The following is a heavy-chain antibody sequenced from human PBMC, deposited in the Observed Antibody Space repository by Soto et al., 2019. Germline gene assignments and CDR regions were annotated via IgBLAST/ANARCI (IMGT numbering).Heavy chain of an antibody. CDR3: MRDWSYYDSSGPGDY. V-gene: IGHV1-3*01. Sequence: ASVKVSCKASGYTFSSYPMHWVRQAPGQRLEWMGWINAGNGDTKYSQKFQGRVTITRDTSAITAYMELSSLRFEDTAVYYCMRDWSYYDSSGPGDYWGQGTLVTVSS. CDR2: INAGNGDT. D-gene: IGHD3-22*01. J-gene: IGHJ4*02. CDR1: GYTFSSYP.